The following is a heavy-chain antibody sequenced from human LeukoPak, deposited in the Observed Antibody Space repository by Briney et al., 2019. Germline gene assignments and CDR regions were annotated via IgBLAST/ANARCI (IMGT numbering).Heavy chain of an antibody. Sequence: GGSLRLSCAASGFTFSSHWMSWVRQAPGKGLGWVANIKQDGSDKYYVDSVKGRFTISRDNAKNSLYLQMNSLRAEDTAVYYCARDLKNLYCGGDCEPDAFDIWGQGTMVTVSS. J-gene: IGHJ3*02. CDR3: ARDLKNLYCGGDCEPDAFDI. CDR2: IKQDGSDK. CDR1: GFTFSSHW. V-gene: IGHV3-7*01. D-gene: IGHD2-21*02.